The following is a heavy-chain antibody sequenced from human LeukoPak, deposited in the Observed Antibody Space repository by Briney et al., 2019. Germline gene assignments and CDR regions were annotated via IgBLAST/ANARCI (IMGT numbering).Heavy chain of an antibody. CDR1: GGSFSGYY. CDR2: INHSGST. CDR3: ARLYSSGWYEGYFDY. D-gene: IGHD6-19*01. J-gene: IGHJ4*02. Sequence: SETLSLTCAVYGGSFSGYYWSWIRQPPGKGLEWIGEINHSGSTNYNPSLKSRVTISVDTSKNQFSLKLSSVTAADTAVYYCARLYSSGWYEGYFDYWGQGTLVTVSS. V-gene: IGHV4-34*01.